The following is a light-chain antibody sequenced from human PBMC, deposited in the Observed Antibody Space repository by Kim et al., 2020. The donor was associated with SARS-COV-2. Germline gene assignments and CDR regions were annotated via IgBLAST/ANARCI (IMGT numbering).Light chain of an antibody. CDR2: KAS. J-gene: IGKJ1*01. Sequence: DIQMTQSPSTLSASVGDRVTITCRASQSINTWLAWYQQKPGKAPKVLIYKASNLESGVPSRFSGSGSGTEFTLTISSLQPDDFATYYCQQYNSYPWTFVQGTKVDI. V-gene: IGKV1-5*03. CDR3: QQYNSYPWT. CDR1: QSINTW.